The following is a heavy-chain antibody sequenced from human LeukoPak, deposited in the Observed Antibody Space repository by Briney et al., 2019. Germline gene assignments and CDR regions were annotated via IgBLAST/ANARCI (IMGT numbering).Heavy chain of an antibody. CDR3: ARGLSSGWVDY. Sequence: SETLSLTCAVNGGSFSGFYWTWIRQSPGGGLEWIGEIIHTGKTDYKSSLSGRVTISLDTSKHQFSLKLSSVTAADTAVYYCARGLSSGWVDYWGQGTLVTVSS. CDR1: GGSFSGFY. V-gene: IGHV4-34*01. CDR2: IIHTGKT. D-gene: IGHD6-19*01. J-gene: IGHJ4*02.